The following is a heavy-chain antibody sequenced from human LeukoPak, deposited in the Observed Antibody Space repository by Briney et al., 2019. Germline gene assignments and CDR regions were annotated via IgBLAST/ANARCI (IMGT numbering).Heavy chain of an antibody. Sequence: PSETLSLTCAVYGAPLSGYYWSWVRQPPGKGLEWIGETKHIGSTNYNPSLKSRVTISADTSKYQFFLKLSSVTAADTAVDYCAHSMIRGVIAYWGQGTPVTVSS. J-gene: IGHJ4*02. V-gene: IGHV4-34*01. CDR2: TKHIGST. CDR3: AHSMIRGVIAY. CDR1: GAPLSGYY. D-gene: IGHD3-10*01.